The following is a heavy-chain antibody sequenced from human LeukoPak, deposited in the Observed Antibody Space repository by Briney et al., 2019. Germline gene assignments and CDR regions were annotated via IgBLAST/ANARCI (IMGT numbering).Heavy chain of an antibody. V-gene: IGHV3-7*01. D-gene: IGHD3-10*01. Sequence: GGSLRLSCAASGFTFSNFWMSWVRQAPGKGLEWVATINQDGSEKYYVDSVKGRFTISRDNAKNSLYLQMNSLRAEDTAVYYCARDGSGSYYMGAFDIWGQGTMVTVSS. J-gene: IGHJ3*02. CDR1: GFTFSNFW. CDR3: ARDGSGSYYMGAFDI. CDR2: INQDGSEK.